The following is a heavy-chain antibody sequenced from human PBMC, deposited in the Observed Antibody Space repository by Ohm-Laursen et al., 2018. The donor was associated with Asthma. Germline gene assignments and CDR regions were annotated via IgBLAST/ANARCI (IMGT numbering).Heavy chain of an antibody. CDR1: GGSISSSSYY. CDR3: ARLGGMDV. V-gene: IGHV4-39*01. J-gene: IGHJ6*02. D-gene: IGHD1-26*01. CDR2: IYYSGST. Sequence: SDTLSLTCPVSGGSISSSSYYWGWIRQPPGKGLEWIGSIYYSGSTYYNPSLKSRVTISVDTSKNQFSLKLSSVTAADTAVYYCARLGGMDVWGQGATVTVSS.